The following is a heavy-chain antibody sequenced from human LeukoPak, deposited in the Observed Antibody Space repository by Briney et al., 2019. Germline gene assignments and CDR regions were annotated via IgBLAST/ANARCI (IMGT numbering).Heavy chain of an antibody. J-gene: IGHJ6*03. CDR1: GGTFSSYG. Sequence: GASVKVSCKASGGTFSSYGISWVRQAPGQGLEWMGRIIPILGTANYAQKFQGRVTITADESTSTAYMELSSLRSEDTAVYYCARGEDIVVVPAARYYYYMDVWGKGTTVTVSS. D-gene: IGHD2-2*01. CDR3: ARGEDIVVVPAARYYYYMDV. V-gene: IGHV1-69*11. CDR2: IIPILGTA.